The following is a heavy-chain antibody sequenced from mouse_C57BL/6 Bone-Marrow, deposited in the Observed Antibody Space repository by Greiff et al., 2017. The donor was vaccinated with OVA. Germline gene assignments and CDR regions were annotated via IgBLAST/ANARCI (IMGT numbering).Heavy chain of an antibody. J-gene: IGHJ2*01. V-gene: IGHV1-15*01. CDR3: ARSGYGY. Sequence: QVQLQQSGAELVRPGASVTLSCKASGYTFTDYEMHWVKQTPVHGLEWIGAIDPETGGTAYNQKFKGKAILTADKSSSTAYMQLSSLTSEDSAVYFCARSGYGYWGQGTTLTVSS. CDR1: GYTFTDYE. CDR2: IDPETGGT. D-gene: IGHD3-2*02.